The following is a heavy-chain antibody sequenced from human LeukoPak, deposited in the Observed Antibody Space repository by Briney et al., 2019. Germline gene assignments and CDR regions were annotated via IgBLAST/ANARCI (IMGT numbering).Heavy chain of an antibody. CDR1: GFTFSSYE. D-gene: IGHD3-10*01. CDR3: ARDTGYSGFDY. J-gene: IGHJ4*02. V-gene: IGHV3-48*03. Sequence: GGSLRLSCAASGFTFSSYEMNWVRQAPGKGLEWVSYISSSGSTTFHADSVKGRITISRDNAKNSLYLQMKSLRAEDTAVYYCARDTGYSGFDYWGQGTLVTVSS. CDR2: ISSSGSTT.